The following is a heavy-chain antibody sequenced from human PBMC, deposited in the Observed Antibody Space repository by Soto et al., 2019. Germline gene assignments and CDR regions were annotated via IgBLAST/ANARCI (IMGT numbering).Heavy chain of an antibody. V-gene: IGHV1-58*01. J-gene: IGHJ6*04. CDR1: GFTFTSSA. Sequence: EKVSCKASGFTFTSSAVQWVRQARGQRLEWIGWIVVGSGNTNYAQKCQERVTITRDMSTSTADMELSSLRSEDTDVYYCAADSHSYFWTGYLGSYYYCMNVWDKGTTV. CDR3: AADSHSYFWTGYLGSYYYCMNV. CDR2: IVVGSGNT. D-gene: IGHD3-3*01.